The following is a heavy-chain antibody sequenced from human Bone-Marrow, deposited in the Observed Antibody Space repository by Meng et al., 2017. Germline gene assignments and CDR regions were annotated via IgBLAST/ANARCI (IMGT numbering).Heavy chain of an antibody. J-gene: IGHJ4*02. V-gene: IGHV4-39*07. D-gene: IGHD3-10*01. Sequence: SETLSLTCTVSGGSISSSSYYWGWIRQPPGKGLEWIGSIYYSGSTNYNPSLKSRVTISVDTSKNQLSLKLSSVTAADTAVYYCAREPYYGSGSPIDYWGQGTLVTVSS. CDR2: IYYSGST. CDR3: AREPYYGSGSPIDY. CDR1: GGSISSSSYY.